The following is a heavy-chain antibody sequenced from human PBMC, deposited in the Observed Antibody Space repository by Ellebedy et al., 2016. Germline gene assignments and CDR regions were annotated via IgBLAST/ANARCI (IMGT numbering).Heavy chain of an antibody. Sequence: ASVKVSXXASGYSFTSNAITWVRQAPGQGLEWVGWISAYNGNTKYAQKFQGGVIMTTDTSTSTAYMELKNLSSDDTALYYCARDIGYQVIRGPDYWGQGTLVTVSS. CDR1: GYSFTSNA. J-gene: IGHJ4*02. V-gene: IGHV1-18*01. CDR3: ARDIGYQVIRGPDY. D-gene: IGHD6-13*01. CDR2: ISAYNGNT.